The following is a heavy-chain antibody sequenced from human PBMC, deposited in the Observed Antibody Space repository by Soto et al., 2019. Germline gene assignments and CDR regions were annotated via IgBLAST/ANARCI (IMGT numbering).Heavy chain of an antibody. D-gene: IGHD2-15*01. J-gene: IGHJ4*01. CDR1: GGALRKVY. CDR3: ARAHAPTLPCDY. Sequence: ETLSLTCTVSGGALRKVYWSWGGQAAGKKREWIGFIFHSGNAKYNPSLKSRVTISIDTSKSQFSLSLDSVTAADTAVYFCARAHAPTLPCDYWGLGTLVTVSS. CDR2: IFHSGNA. V-gene: IGHV4-59*01.